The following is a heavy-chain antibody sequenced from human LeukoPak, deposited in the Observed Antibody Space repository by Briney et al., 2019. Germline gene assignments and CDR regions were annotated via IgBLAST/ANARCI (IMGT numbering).Heavy chain of an antibody. CDR1: GDSISSSNYF. CDR2: IYHSWNT. CDR3: ARQLYSSATV. Sequence: SETLSLTCTVSGDSISSSNYFWGWIRQPLGKGLEWVGNIYHSWNTFYNPSLKSRVTISADTSKNQFSLKLTFVTVADTAVYYCARQLYSSATVWGQGTTVIVSS. J-gene: IGHJ6*02. V-gene: IGHV4-39*01. D-gene: IGHD6-25*01.